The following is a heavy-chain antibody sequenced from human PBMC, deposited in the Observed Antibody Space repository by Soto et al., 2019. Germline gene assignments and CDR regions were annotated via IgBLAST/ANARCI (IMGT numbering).Heavy chain of an antibody. J-gene: IGHJ5*02. CDR3: ARHRGPMVRGVITNWFEP. CDR1: GGSISSSSYY. Sequence: SDTLSLTCTVSGGSISSSSYYWGWIRQPPGKGLEWIGSNYYSGSTYYNPSLKRRVTISVDTYKNQFSLKLSSVTAAGTAVYYCARHRGPMVRGVITNWFEPWGQGTLVTVYS. CDR2: NYYSGST. V-gene: IGHV4-39*01. D-gene: IGHD3-10*01.